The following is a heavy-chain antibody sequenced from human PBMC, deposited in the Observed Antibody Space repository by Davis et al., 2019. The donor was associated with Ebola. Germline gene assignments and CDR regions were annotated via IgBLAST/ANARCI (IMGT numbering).Heavy chain of an antibody. J-gene: IGHJ4*02. Sequence: AASVQVSCKASGNTISTYTIDWVRQAPGQGLEWMGGIIPLFGTTNYAQKFRGRVMITADKSTRIAYMELNSLTSEDTAVYYCARGPSVATAHYFDYWGQETLVTVSS. CDR1: GNTISTYT. V-gene: IGHV1-69*06. D-gene: IGHD2-21*02. CDR2: IIPLFGTT. CDR3: ARGPSVATAHYFDY.